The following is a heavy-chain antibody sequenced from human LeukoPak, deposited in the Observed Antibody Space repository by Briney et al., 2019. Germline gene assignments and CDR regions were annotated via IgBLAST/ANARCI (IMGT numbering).Heavy chain of an antibody. Sequence: GESLKTSCKDSGYSFTSYWLGWVRQVPGKGLEWMGIIYPGDSDTRYSPSFQGQVTISADKSINTAYLQWSSLKASDTAIYYCARRGEAMDPFDYWGQGTLVTVSS. V-gene: IGHV5-51*01. CDR2: IYPGDSDT. CDR3: ARRGEAMDPFDY. D-gene: IGHD5-18*01. J-gene: IGHJ4*02. CDR1: GYSFTSYW.